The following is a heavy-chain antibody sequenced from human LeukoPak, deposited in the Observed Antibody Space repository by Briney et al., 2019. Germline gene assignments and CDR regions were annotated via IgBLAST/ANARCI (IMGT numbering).Heavy chain of an antibody. CDR2: IYHSGIT. J-gene: IGHJ6*03. CDR3: ARLGPSEGYYYHYYYMDV. CDR1: RYSIGSGYY. Sequence: SETLSLTCTVSRYSIGSGYYWGWIRQPPGKGLEWIGSIYHSGITCYNPSLKSRVTISVDTSKYQFSLKLSSVTAADTAVYYCARLGPSEGYYYHYYYMDVWGKGTTVTVSS. D-gene: IGHD1-26*01. V-gene: IGHV4-38-2*02.